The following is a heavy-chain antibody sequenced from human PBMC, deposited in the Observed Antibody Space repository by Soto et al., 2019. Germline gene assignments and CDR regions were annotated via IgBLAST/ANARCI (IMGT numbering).Heavy chain of an antibody. Sequence: GGSLRLSCAASGFTFSSYAMHWVRQAPGKGLEWVAVISYDGSNKYYADSVKGRFTISRDNSKNTLYLQMNSLRAEDTAVYYCARDDGSGSFYYYYGMDVWGQGTTVTVSS. D-gene: IGHD3-10*01. J-gene: IGHJ6*02. CDR1: GFTFSSYA. CDR2: ISYDGSNK. CDR3: ARDDGSGSFYYYYGMDV. V-gene: IGHV3-30-3*01.